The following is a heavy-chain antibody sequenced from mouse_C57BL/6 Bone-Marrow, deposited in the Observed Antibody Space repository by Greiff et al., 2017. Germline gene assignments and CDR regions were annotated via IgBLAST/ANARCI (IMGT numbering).Heavy chain of an antibody. V-gene: IGHV5-12*01. D-gene: IGHD2-4*01. Sequence: EVQGVESGGGLVQPGGSLKLSCAASGFTFSDYYMYWVRQTPEKRLEWVAYISNGGGSTYYPETVKGRFTISRDNTKNTLYLQMSRLKSEDTAMYYGASTMIKAGDYWGQGTALTVSS. J-gene: IGHJ2*01. CDR2: ISNGGGST. CDR3: ASTMIKAGDY. CDR1: GFTFSDYY.